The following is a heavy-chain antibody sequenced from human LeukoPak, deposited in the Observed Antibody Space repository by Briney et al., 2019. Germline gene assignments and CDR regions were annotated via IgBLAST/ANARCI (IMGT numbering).Heavy chain of an antibody. V-gene: IGHV4-30-2*01. CDR1: GGSISSGGYY. D-gene: IGHD1-26*01. CDR2: IYHSGST. J-gene: IGHJ4*02. Sequence: SETLSLTCTVSGGSISSGGYYWRWIRQPPGKGLEWIGYIYHSGSTYYNPSLKSRVTISVDRSKNQFSLKLSSVTAADTAIYYCASTGVGASSSDFDYWGQGTQVTVSS. CDR3: ASTGVGASSSDFDY.